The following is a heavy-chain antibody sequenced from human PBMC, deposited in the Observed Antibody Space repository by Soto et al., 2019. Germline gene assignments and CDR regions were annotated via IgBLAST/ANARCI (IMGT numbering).Heavy chain of an antibody. Sequence: QVHLVQSGAEVRKPGASVKVSCKASGYTFSSYAMHWVRQAPGQRLEWMVWSNAGYGNTKSSQKFQDRVTISRDTSASTAYMELTSLRSEDTAVYYCARDTGDGTFDFWGQGTLVTVSS. CDR2: SNAGYGNT. D-gene: IGHD7-27*01. CDR1: GYTFSSYA. J-gene: IGHJ4*02. V-gene: IGHV1-3*01. CDR3: ARDTGDGTFDF.